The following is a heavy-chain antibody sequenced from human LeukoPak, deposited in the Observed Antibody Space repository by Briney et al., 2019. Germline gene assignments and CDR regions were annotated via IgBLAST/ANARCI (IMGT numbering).Heavy chain of an antibody. J-gene: IGHJ4*02. CDR3: ARDWGRDGYNWPDY. CDR2: IWYDGSNK. D-gene: IGHD5-24*01. V-gene: IGHV3-33*01. CDR1: GFTFSSYG. Sequence: PGGSLRLSCAASGFTFSSYGMHWVRQAPGKGLEWVAVIWYDGSNKYYADSVKGRFTISRDNSKKTLYLQMNSLRAEDTAVYYCARDWGRDGYNWPDYWGQGTLVTVSS.